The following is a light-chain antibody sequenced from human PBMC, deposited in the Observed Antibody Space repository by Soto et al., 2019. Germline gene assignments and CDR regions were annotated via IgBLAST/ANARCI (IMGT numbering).Light chain of an antibody. CDR2: STF. CDR3: LQHNTYPWT. V-gene: IGKV1-17*01. J-gene: IGKJ1*01. CDR1: QGIRND. Sequence: DIQMTQSRSSLSASVRDRVTITCRASQGIRNDLSWYQQKPGKAPKRLIYSTFSLQSGVPSRFSGSGSGTEFTLTISSLQPEDVATYYCLQHNTYPWTFGQGTKVDIK.